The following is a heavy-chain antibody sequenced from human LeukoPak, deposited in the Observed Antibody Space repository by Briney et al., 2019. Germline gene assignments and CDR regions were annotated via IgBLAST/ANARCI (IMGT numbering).Heavy chain of an antibody. CDR1: GGTFSSYA. V-gene: IGHV1-69*06. D-gene: IGHD3-22*01. Sequence: GASVKVSCKASGGTFSSYAISRVRQAPGQGLEWMGGIIPIFGTANYAQKFQGRVTITADKSTSTAYMELSSLRSEDTAVYYCARDRRHYYDSSGYIGAFDIWGQGTMVTVSS. J-gene: IGHJ3*02. CDR2: IIPIFGTA. CDR3: ARDRRHYYDSSGYIGAFDI.